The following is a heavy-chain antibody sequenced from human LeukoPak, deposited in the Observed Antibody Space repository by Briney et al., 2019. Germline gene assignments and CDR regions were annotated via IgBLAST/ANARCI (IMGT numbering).Heavy chain of an antibody. V-gene: IGHV3-23*01. D-gene: IGHD3-3*01. CDR3: AKAITVFGVVIIGDYYFDY. CDR1: GFTFSRYA. J-gene: IGHJ4*02. CDR2: ISDSGDNI. Sequence: GGSLRLSCAASGFTFSRYAMSWVRQAPGKGLECVSGISDSGDNIYYADSVKGRFTISRDNSKNTLYLQMNSLRAEDTAVYYCAKAITVFGVVIIGDYYFDYWGQGTLVTVSS.